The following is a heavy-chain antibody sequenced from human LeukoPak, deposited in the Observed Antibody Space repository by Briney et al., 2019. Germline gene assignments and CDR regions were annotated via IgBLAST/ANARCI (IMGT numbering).Heavy chain of an antibody. V-gene: IGHV3-30*02. J-gene: IGHJ4*02. CDR3: ARGRNIVATSGYFDY. D-gene: IGHD5-12*01. Sequence: PGGSLRLSCAASGFTFSNYAMHWVRQAPGKGLEWVSFIRNDGNEIYYADSVKGRFTISRDNSRDTLYFQMNSLIYEDTAVYYCARGRNIVATSGYFDYWGQGTLVTVSS. CDR1: GFTFSNYA. CDR2: IRNDGNEI.